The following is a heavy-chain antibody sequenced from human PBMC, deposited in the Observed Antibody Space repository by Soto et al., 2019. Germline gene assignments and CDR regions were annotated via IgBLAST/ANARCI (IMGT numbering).Heavy chain of an antibody. D-gene: IGHD3-9*01. CDR3: ATEGDSSLRYFDWLSTLGY. CDR1: GYTLTELS. J-gene: IGHJ4*02. CDR2: FDPEDGET. Sequence: ASVKVSCKVSGYTLTELSMHWVRQAPGKGLEWMGGFDPEDGETIYAQKFQGRVTMTEDTSTDTAYMELSSLRSEDTAVYYCATEGDSSLRYFDWLSTLGYWGQGTLVTVSS. V-gene: IGHV1-24*01.